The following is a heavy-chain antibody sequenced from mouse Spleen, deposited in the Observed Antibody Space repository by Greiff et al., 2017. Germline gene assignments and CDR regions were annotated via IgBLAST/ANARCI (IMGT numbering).Heavy chain of an antibody. V-gene: IGHV1-55*01. CDR3: ARKDGYYGWFAY. CDR1: GYTFTSYW. J-gene: IGHJ3*01. D-gene: IGHD2-3*01. CDR2: IYPGSGST. Sequence: VQLQQPGAELVKPGASVKMSCKASGYTFTSYWITWVKQRPGQGLEWIGDIYPGSGSTNYNEKFKSKATLTVDTSSSTAYMQLSSLTSEDSAVFYCARKDGYYGWFAYWGQGTLVTVSA.